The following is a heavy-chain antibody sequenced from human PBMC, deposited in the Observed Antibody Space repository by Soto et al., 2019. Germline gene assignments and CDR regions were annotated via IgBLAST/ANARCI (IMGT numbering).Heavy chain of an antibody. Sequence: QLQLQESGPGLVKPSETLSLTCTVSGGSISSSSYYWGWIRQPPGKGLEWIGSIYYSGSTYYNPSLTSRFTISVDTSKNQFSLKLSSVTAADTAVYYCARRQSSAWCDPWGQGTLVTVSS. CDR3: ARRQSSAWCDP. V-gene: IGHV4-39*01. J-gene: IGHJ5*02. D-gene: IGHD2-15*01. CDR1: GGSISSSSYY. CDR2: IYYSGST.